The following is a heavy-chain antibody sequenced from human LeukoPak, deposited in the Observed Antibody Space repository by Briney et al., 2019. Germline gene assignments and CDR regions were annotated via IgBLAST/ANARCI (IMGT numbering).Heavy chain of an antibody. CDR3: ARVDISSSMKYYYYMDV. V-gene: IGHV1-18*01. CDR2: ISAYNGNT. J-gene: IGHJ6*03. CDR1: GYTFTSYG. Sequence: ASVKVSCKASGYTFTSYGISWVRQAPGQGLEWMGWISAYNGNTNYAQKLQGRVTMTTDTSTSTAYMELRSLRSDGTAVYYCARVDISSSMKYYYYMDVWGKGTTVTVSS. D-gene: IGHD6-6*01.